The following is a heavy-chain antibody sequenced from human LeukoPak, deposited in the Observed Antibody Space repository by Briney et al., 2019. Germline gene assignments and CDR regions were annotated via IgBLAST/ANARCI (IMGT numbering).Heavy chain of an antibody. CDR3: ARVRGAGDYYYYGMDV. Sequence: SETLSLTCAVYGGSFSGYYWSWIRQPPGKGLEWIGEINHSGSTNCNPSLKRRVTISVDPSKNQFSLTLSSVTAADTAVYYCARVRGAGDYYYYGMDVWGQGTTVTVSS. J-gene: IGHJ6*02. CDR1: GGSFSGYY. V-gene: IGHV4-34*01. CDR2: INHSGST. D-gene: IGHD6-19*01.